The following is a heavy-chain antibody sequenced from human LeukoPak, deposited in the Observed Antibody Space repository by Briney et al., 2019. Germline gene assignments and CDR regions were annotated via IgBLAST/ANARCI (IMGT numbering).Heavy chain of an antibody. CDR2: IYYSGST. CDR3: ARPTRLSAFDI. CDR1: GGSISSYY. Sequence: SETLSLTWTVAGGSISSYYWSWIRQPPGKGLEWIGYIYYSGSTNYNPSLKGRVTISVDTSKNQFSLKLSSVTAADTAVYYCARPTRLSAFDIWGQGTMVTVSS. J-gene: IGHJ3*02. V-gene: IGHV4-59*08. D-gene: IGHD2-2*01.